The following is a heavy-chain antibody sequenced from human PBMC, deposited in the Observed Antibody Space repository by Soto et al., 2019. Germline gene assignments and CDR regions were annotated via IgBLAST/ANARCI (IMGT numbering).Heavy chain of an antibody. V-gene: IGHV4-59*12. CDR3: ARAKGSGGSYYYYVMDV. D-gene: IGHD3-10*01. J-gene: IGHJ6*02. CDR2: ISYSGST. CDR1: GASITDYY. Sequence: SETLSLTCNVSGASITDYYWNWIRQPPGKTLEWIGFISYSGSTKYNPSLKSRVTISVDTSKNQFSLKLSSVTAADTAVYYCARAKGSGGSYYYYVMDVWGQGTSVTVSS.